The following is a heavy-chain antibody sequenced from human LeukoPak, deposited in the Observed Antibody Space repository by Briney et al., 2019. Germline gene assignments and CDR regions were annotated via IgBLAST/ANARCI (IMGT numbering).Heavy chain of an antibody. CDR3: AKGSQIAVAARAAYYYGMDV. D-gene: IGHD6-19*01. Sequence: GGSLRLSCAAPGFTFDDYAMHWVRQAPGKGLEWVSGISWNSGNIDYADSVKGRFTISRDNAKNSLYLQMNSLRAEDTAVYYCAKGSQIAVAARAAYYYGMDVWGQGTTVTVSS. V-gene: IGHV3-9*01. CDR2: ISWNSGNI. CDR1: GFTFDDYA. J-gene: IGHJ6*02.